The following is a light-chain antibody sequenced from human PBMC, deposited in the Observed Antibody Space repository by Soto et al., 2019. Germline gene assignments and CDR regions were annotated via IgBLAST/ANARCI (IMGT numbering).Light chain of an antibody. J-gene: IGKJ3*01. CDR2: GAS. Sequence: ETLMTQSPTTLSVSPGERATLSCRASQSVGNNLAWYQQRPAQAPRLLIYGASTRATGIPARFSGSGSGTEFTLTISSLQSEDFEIYYCQQYNKWPLFTFGPGTRVDI. CDR1: QSVGNN. V-gene: IGKV3-15*01. CDR3: QQYNKWPLFT.